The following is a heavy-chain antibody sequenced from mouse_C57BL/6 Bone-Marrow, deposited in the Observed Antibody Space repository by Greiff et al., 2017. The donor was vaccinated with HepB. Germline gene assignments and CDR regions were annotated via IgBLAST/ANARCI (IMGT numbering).Heavy chain of an antibody. CDR1: EYEFPSHD. CDR2: INSDGGST. J-gene: IGHJ1*03. V-gene: IGHV5-2*03. CDR3: ARTGYSNYWYFDV. D-gene: IGHD2-5*01. Sequence: VKLQESGGGLVQPGESLKLSCESNEYEFPSHDMSWVRKTPEKRLELVAAINSDGGSTYYPDTMERRFIISRDNTKKTLYLQMSSLRSEDTALYYCARTGYSNYWYFDVWGTGTTVTVSS.